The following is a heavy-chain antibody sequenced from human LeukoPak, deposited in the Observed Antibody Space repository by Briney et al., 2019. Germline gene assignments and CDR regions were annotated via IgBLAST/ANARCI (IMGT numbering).Heavy chain of an antibody. J-gene: IGHJ4*02. Sequence: GGSLRLSCAASGFTVSSNYMSWVRQAPGKGLEWVSVIYSGGSTYYADSVKGRFTISRDNSKNTLYLPMNSLRAEDTAVYYCARIGSYYSYYFDYWGQGTLVTVSS. CDR3: ARIGSYYSYYFDY. D-gene: IGHD1-26*01. CDR1: GFTVSSNY. V-gene: IGHV3-53*01. CDR2: IYSGGST.